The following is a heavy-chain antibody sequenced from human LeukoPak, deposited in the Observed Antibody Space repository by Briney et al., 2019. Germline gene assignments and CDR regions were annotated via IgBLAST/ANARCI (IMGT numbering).Heavy chain of an antibody. V-gene: IGHV3-23*01. D-gene: IGHD3-9*01. CDR2: ITGGGSGI. Sequence: GSLRLSCAASGFTFSNYAMSWVRQAPGKGLEWVSAITGGGSGIYHADSMKSRFTISRDNSKNTLYLQINGLRAEDTAVYYCAKWGDYDVLTGYYVSDYWGQGTLVTVSS. CDR3: AKWGDYDVLTGYYVSDY. CDR1: GFTFSNYA. J-gene: IGHJ4*02.